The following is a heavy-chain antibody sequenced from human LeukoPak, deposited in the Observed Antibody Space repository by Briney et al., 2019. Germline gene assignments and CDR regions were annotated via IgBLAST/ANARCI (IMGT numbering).Heavy chain of an antibody. D-gene: IGHD6-13*01. J-gene: IGHJ6*02. CDR3: ARAGYSSSWPRSYYYGMDV. CDR2: INPSGGST. CDR1: GYTFTGYY. V-gene: IGHV1-46*01. Sequence: GASVKVSCKASGYTFTGYYLHWVRQAPGQGLEWMGIINPSGGSTSYAQKFQGRVTMTRDTSTSTVYMELSSLRSEDTAVYYCARAGYSSSWPRSYYYGMDVWGQGTTVTVSS.